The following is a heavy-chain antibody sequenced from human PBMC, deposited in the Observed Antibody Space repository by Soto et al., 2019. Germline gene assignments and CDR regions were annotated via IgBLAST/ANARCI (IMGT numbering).Heavy chain of an antibody. CDR2: IYPADSDT. Sequence: PGEALKISCKGAGYSFSNYWIAWVRQMPGEGLEWRGIIYPADSDTRYSPSFQGQVTISADKSVSTAYLQWSSLKASDSAMYYCASHQVHPDDGDYAWVDSRGQGTPVHVS. J-gene: IGHJ5*01. CDR3: ASHQVHPDDGDYAWVDS. CDR1: GYSFSNYW. D-gene: IGHD2-21*02. V-gene: IGHV5-51*01.